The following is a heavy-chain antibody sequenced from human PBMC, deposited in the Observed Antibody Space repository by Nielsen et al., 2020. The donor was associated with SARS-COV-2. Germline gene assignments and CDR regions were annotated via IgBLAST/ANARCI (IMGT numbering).Heavy chain of an antibody. D-gene: IGHD5-12*01. Sequence: GGSLRLSCAASGFTFSSYWMHWVRQAPGKGLVWVSRINSDGSSTSYADSVKGRFTISRDNAKNTLYLQMNSLRAEDTAVYYCARDGGPIVATIRNYYYGMDVWGQGTTVTVSS. CDR2: INSDGSST. CDR1: GFTFSSYW. CDR3: ARDGGPIVATIRNYYYGMDV. J-gene: IGHJ6*02. V-gene: IGHV3-74*01.